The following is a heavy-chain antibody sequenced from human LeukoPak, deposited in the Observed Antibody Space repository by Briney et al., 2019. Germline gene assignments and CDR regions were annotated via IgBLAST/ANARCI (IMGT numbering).Heavy chain of an antibody. D-gene: IGHD3-16*01. V-gene: IGHV3-23*01. CDR1: GFTSSTYA. CDR2: ISGSGDT. CDR3: AKNEFGQYQY. J-gene: IGHJ4*02. Sequence: GGSLRLSCAASGFTSSTYAMTWVRQVPGKGLECVSIISGSGDTNYADSVKGRFTISRDNSQNTLYLQMNSLRAEDTAVYYCAKNEFGQYQYWGQGTLVTVSS.